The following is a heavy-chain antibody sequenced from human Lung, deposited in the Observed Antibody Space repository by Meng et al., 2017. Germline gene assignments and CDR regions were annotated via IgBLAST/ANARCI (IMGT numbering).Heavy chain of an antibody. Sequence: QVQLVQSGAEVKNPGASVKVSCKASGYTFTRHWMHWVRQAPGQGLEWMGIINPSDGYTMYEQKCQDRITITGDTSTGTVYMELSGLRSEDTAVYYCTRDHSTADVTVWWFDPWGQGTLVTVSS. D-gene: IGHD4-17*01. CDR2: INPSDGYT. CDR3: TRDHSTADVTVWWFDP. CDR1: GYTFTRHW. V-gene: IGHV1-46*01. J-gene: IGHJ5*02.